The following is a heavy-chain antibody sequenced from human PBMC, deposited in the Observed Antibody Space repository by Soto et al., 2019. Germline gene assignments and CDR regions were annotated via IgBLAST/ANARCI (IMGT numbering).Heavy chain of an antibody. CDR3: ARLGAVAGGGPTYHYFHL. D-gene: IGHD6-19*01. J-gene: IGHJ2*01. V-gene: IGHV4-59*12. CDR1: GDSISGYY. CDR2: IYYSGST. Sequence: QVQLQESGPGLVKPSETLSLTCTVSGDSISGYYWSWVRQPPGKGLEWIAYIYYSGSTNYNPSLQSRVTISVDTSKNQFSLRLSSVTAADTAVYYCARLGAVAGGGPTYHYFHLWGRGTLVTVSS.